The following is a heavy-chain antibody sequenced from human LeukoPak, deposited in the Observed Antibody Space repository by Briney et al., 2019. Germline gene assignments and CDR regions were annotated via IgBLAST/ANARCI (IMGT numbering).Heavy chain of an antibody. D-gene: IGHD3-10*01. V-gene: IGHV4-39*01. Sequence: PSETLSLTCIVSDDSISSRHYYRGWIRQPPGKGLEWIGSIHYSGSTYYNPSLKSRVTISGDTSKNQFSLKLTSVTAADAALYYCARHLSYGSGDYQNYFDYWGQGILVTVSS. CDR2: IHYSGST. J-gene: IGHJ4*02. CDR1: DDSISSRHYY. CDR3: ARHLSYGSGDYQNYFDY.